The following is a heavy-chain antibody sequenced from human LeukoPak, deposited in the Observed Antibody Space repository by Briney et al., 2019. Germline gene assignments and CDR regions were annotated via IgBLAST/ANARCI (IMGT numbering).Heavy chain of an antibody. CDR1: GYTFTSYG. Sequence: SVKVSCKASGYTFTSYGISWVRQAPGQGLEWMGGIIPIFGTANYAQKFQGRVTITTDESTSTAYMELSSLRSEDTAVYYCARDPMYYYEPYYYYYYMDVWGKGTTVTVSS. J-gene: IGHJ6*03. V-gene: IGHV1-69*05. D-gene: IGHD3-10*01. CDR2: IIPIFGTA. CDR3: ARDPMYYYEPYYYYYYMDV.